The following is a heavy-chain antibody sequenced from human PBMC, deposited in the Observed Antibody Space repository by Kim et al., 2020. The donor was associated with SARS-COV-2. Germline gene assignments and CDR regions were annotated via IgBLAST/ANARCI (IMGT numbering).Heavy chain of an antibody. CDR3: ARDMCSSTSCYTIFDY. Sequence: ASVKVSCKASGYTFTGYYMHWVRQAPGQGLEWMGWINPNSGGTNYAQKFQGRVTMTRDTSISTAYMELSRLRSDDTAVYYCARDMCSSTSCYTIFDYWGQGTLVTVSS. D-gene: IGHD2-2*02. CDR2: INPNSGGT. J-gene: IGHJ4*02. V-gene: IGHV1-2*02. CDR1: GYTFTGYY.